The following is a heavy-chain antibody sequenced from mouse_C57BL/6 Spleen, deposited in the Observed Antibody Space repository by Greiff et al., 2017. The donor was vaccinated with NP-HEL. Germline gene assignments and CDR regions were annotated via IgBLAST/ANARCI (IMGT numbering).Heavy chain of an antibody. J-gene: IGHJ4*01. CDR2: IHPNSGST. CDR1: GYTFTSYW. V-gene: IGHV1-64*01. D-gene: IGHD2-2*01. CDR3: ARVGYDGDYYAMDY. Sequence: QVQLQQPGAELVKPGASVKLSCKASGYTFTSYWMHWVKQRPGQGLEWIGMIHPNSGSTNYNEKFKSKATLTVDKSSSTAYMQLSSLTSEDSAVYYCARVGYDGDYYAMDYWGQGTSVTVSS.